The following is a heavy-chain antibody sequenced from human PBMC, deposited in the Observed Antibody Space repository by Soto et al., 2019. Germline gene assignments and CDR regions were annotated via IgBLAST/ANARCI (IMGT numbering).Heavy chain of an antibody. CDR3: ARVGGYCSSTSCYGRMDV. CDR2: INPNSGGT. CDR1: GYTFTGYY. D-gene: IGHD2-2*01. J-gene: IGHJ6*02. V-gene: IGHV1-2*02. Sequence: ASVKVSCKASGYTFTGYYMHWVRQAPGQGLEWMGWINPNSGGTNYAQKFQGRVTMTRDTSISTAYMGLSRLRSDDTAVYYCARVGGYCSSTSCYGRMDVWGQGTTVTVSS.